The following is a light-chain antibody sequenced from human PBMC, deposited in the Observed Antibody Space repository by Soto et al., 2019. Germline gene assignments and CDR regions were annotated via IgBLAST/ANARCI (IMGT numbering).Light chain of an antibody. CDR3: SSYAGSNDVV. V-gene: IGLV2-8*01. Sequence: QCALTQPPSASGSPGQSGTISCTGTSSDVGGYNYVSWYQQHPGKAPKLMIYEVSKRPSGVPDRFSGSKSGNTASLTVSGLQAEDEADYYCSSYAGSNDVVFGGGTKLTVL. CDR1: SSDVGGYNY. J-gene: IGLJ2*01. CDR2: EVS.